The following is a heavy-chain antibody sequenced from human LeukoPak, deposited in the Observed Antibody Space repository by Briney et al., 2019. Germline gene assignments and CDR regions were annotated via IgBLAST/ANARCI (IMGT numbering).Heavy chain of an antibody. V-gene: IGHV3-23*01. CDR3: AKDWLYCSSTSCFGVFDY. Sequence: GGSLRLSCAVSGFTVSRNYMSWVRQAPGKGLEWVSAISGSGGSTYYADSVKGRFTISRDNSKNTLYLQMNSLRAEDTAVYYCAKDWLYCSSTSCFGVFDYWGQGTLVTVSS. CDR1: GFTVSRNY. D-gene: IGHD2-2*01. J-gene: IGHJ4*02. CDR2: ISGSGGST.